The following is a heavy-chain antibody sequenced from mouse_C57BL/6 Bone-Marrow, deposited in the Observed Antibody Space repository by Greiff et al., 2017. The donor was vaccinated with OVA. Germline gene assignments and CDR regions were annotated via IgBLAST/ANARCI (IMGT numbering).Heavy chain of an antibody. J-gene: IGHJ2*01. CDR1: GYTFTNYW. V-gene: IGHV1-63*01. CDR2: IYPGGGYT. CDR3: AREGYVSSFDY. D-gene: IGHD1-1*01. Sequence: VQLQQSGAELVRPGTSVKMSCKASGYTFTNYWIGWAKQRPGHGLEWIGDIYPGGGYTNYNEKFKGKGTLTADKSSSTAYMQFSSLTSEDSAIYYCAREGYVSSFDYWGQGTTLTVSS.